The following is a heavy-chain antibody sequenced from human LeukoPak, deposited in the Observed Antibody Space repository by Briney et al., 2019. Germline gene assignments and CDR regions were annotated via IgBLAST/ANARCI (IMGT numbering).Heavy chain of an antibody. CDR3: ARPYCGGDCYRFEGYYFDY. J-gene: IGHJ4*02. CDR1: GYTFTSYY. Sequence: GSVKVSCKASGYTFTSYYMHWVRQAPGQGLEWMGIINPSGGSTSYAQKFQGRVTMTRDTSTSTVYMELSSLRSEDTAVYYCARPYCGGDCYRFEGYYFDYWGQGTLVTVSS. V-gene: IGHV1-46*01. CDR2: INPSGGST. D-gene: IGHD2-21*02.